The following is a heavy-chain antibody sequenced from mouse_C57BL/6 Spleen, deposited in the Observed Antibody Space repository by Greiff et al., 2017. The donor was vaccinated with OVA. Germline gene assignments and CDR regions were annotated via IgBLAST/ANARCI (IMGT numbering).Heavy chain of an antibody. CDR3: ARDPVVAPYAMDY. CDR1: GFTFSDYY. CDR2: FNYDGSST. D-gene: IGHD1-1*01. Sequence: EVKLMESEGGLVQPGSSMKLSCTASGFTFSDYYMAWFRQVPEKGLEWVANFNYDGSSTYYLDSLKSRFIISRDNAKNNLYLQMRSLKSEDTATDYCARDPVVAPYAMDYWGQGTSVTVSS. V-gene: IGHV5-16*01. J-gene: IGHJ4*01.